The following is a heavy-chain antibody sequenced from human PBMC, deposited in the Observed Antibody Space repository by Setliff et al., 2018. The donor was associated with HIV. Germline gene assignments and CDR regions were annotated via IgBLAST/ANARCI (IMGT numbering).Heavy chain of an antibody. D-gene: IGHD3-10*01. CDR1: GGSISSHY. J-gene: IGHJ4*02. CDR3: AGEAYFFASGTYYFDS. V-gene: IGHV4-59*11. CDR2: IHYSGST. Sequence: KPSETLSLTCTVSGGSISSHYWSWIRQPPGKGLEWIGSIHYSGSTNYNPSLKSRATISVETSKNQFSLKLSSVTAADKALYFCAGEAYFFASGTYYFDSWGQGTLGTVSS.